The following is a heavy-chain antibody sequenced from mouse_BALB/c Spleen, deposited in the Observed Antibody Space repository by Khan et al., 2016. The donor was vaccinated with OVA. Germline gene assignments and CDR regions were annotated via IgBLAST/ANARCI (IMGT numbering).Heavy chain of an antibody. J-gene: IGHJ1*01. CDR3: ARGYCYIDV. CDR1: GYTFTNSG. Sequence: QVQLQQSGPELKKPGETVKISCKASGYTFTNSGMNWVKQAPAKGLKWMGWINTYSGEPTYADDFKGRFAFSLETSASTAYLQINNLKNEDMASYFCARGYCYIDVWGAGTAVTVSS. CDR2: INTYSGEP. V-gene: IGHV9-1*02.